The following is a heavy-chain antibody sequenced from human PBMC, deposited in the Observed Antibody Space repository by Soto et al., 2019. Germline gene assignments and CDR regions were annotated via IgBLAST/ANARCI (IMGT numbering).Heavy chain of an antibody. D-gene: IGHD2-21*02. CDR3: ARHPLLSAFDI. CDR1: GGSISSDY. J-gene: IGHJ3*02. V-gene: IGHV4-59*08. CDR2: IYYSGST. Sequence: TLSLTCTVSGGSISSDYWCWIRQPPGKGLEWIGNIYYSGSTNYNPSLKSRVTISVDTSKNQFSLKLSSVTAADTAVYYCARHPLLSAFDIWGQGTMVTVSS.